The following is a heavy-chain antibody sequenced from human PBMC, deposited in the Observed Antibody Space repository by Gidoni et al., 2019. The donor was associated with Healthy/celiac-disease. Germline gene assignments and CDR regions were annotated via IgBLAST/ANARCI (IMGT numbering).Heavy chain of an antibody. V-gene: IGHV4-39*07. Sequence: QLQLQESGPGLVKPSETLSLTCTVSGGSISSSSYYWGWIRQPPGKGLEWIGSIYYSGSTYYNPSLKSRVTISVDTSKNQFSLKLSSVTAADTAVYYCARVMTAGAFDIWGQGTMVTVSS. CDR2: IYYSGST. CDR1: GGSISSSSYY. CDR3: ARVMTAGAFDI. J-gene: IGHJ3*02. D-gene: IGHD2-8*01.